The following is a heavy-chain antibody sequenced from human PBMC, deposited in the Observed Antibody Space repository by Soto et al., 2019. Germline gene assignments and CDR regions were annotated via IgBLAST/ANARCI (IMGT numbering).Heavy chain of an antibody. D-gene: IGHD2-2*01. CDR1: GFTFSSYS. V-gene: IGHV3-21*01. CDR2: ISSSSSYI. Sequence: GGSLRLSCAASGFTFSSYSMNWVRQAPGKGLEWVSSISSSSSYIYYADSVKGRFTISRDNAKNSLYLQMNSLRAEDTAVYYCARGVVPAAPTDWFDPWGQGTLVTVSS. CDR3: ARGVVPAAPTDWFDP. J-gene: IGHJ5*02.